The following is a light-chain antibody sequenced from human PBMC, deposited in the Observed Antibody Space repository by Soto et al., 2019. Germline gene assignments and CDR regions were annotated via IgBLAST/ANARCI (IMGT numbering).Light chain of an antibody. J-gene: IGKJ3*01. CDR1: QSISSW. CDR3: QQYNSWIT. V-gene: IGKV1-5*03. Sequence: DIQMTQSPSTLSASVGDRVTITCRASQSISSWLVWYQQKPGKAPKLLIYKASSLESGVPSRFSGSGSGTEFTLTISSLQPDDFATYYCQQYNSWITFGPGTKVDIK. CDR2: KAS.